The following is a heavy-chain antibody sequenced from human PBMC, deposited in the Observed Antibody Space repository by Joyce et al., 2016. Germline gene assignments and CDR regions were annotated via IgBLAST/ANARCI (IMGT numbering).Heavy chain of an antibody. J-gene: IGHJ4*02. D-gene: IGHD2-21*02. Sequence: QVQLVQSGAEVKKPGASVKVSCKTSGYTFIHYDMHWVRQAPGQGLEWMGWNNRDSGNTRYSQKFEGRVIMTRDTSATTVYMELTSLRYEDTAVYYCARAAGMVTLDYWGQGTLVTVSS. V-gene: IGHV1-3*01. CDR3: ARAAGMVTLDY. CDR2: NNRDSGNT. CDR1: GYTFIHYD.